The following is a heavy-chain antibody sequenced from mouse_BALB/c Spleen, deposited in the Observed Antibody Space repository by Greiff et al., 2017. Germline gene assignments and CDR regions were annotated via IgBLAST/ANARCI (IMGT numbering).Heavy chain of an antibody. CDR3: ARFGNYGYFDV. V-gene: IGHV5-9*03. CDR1: GFPFSSYT. Sequence: SGFPFSSYTMSWVRQTPEKRLEWVATISSGGGNTYYPDSVKGRFTISRDNAKNNLYLQMSSLRSEDTALYYCARFGNYGYFDVWGAGTTVTVSS. CDR2: ISSGGGNT. J-gene: IGHJ1*01. D-gene: IGHD2-1*01.